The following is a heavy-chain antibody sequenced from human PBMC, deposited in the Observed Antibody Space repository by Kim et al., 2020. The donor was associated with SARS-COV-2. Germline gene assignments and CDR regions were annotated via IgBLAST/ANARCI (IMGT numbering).Heavy chain of an antibody. CDR1: GFAFSNYG. V-gene: IGHV3-33*01. CDR3: TRETTGHYMDV. Sequence: GGSLRLSCEASGFAFSNYGMHWVRQAPGKGLEWVAIIWHDGSGQYYGEPVKGRFTISRDNSKNTLYLQMSSLRVEDAAVYYCTRETTGHYMDVWGKGTTVTVSS. D-gene: IGHD1-1*01. J-gene: IGHJ6*03. CDR2: IWHDGSGQ.